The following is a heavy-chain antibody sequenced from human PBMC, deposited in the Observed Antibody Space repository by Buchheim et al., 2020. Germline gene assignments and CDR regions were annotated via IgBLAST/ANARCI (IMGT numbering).Heavy chain of an antibody. CDR2: IRRSDGST. D-gene: IGHD3-10*01. CDR1: GFTFGSSS. Sequence: EVQLLESGGVLEQPGESLRLSCAASGFTFGSSSVSWVRQAPGLGLECVSTIRRSDGSTYYADSVKGRFTISRDHSKNTFYLQMNRLRVDDTAVYYCVKGIYLGSWGQGT. J-gene: IGHJ4*02. V-gene: IGHV3-23*01. CDR3: VKGIYLGS.